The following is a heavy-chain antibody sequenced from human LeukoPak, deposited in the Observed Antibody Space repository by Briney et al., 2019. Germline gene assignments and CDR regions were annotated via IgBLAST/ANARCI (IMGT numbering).Heavy chain of an antibody. Sequence: ETLSLTCVVYGESFSGYYWTWIRQPPGKGLEWIGEIIDTGSTKYNSSLKSRVTISVDTSKNEFSLNLTSVTAADTAIYYCARGLASGYPPIPFDYWGQGTLVTVSS. CDR1: GESFSGYY. V-gene: IGHV4-34*12. D-gene: IGHD3-3*01. CDR3: ARGLASGYPPIPFDY. CDR2: IIDTGST. J-gene: IGHJ4*02.